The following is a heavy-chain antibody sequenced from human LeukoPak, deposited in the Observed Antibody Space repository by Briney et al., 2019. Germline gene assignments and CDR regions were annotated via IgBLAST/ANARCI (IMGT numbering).Heavy chain of an antibody. CDR2: ISGSGGNT. J-gene: IGHJ4*02. V-gene: IGHV3-23*01. Sequence: GGSLRLSCAALGLTFSSDAMSWVRQAPGKGLEWVSAISGSGGNTYYADSVKGRFTISRDNSKNTLHLQMNSLRAEDTAVYYCARGRGGRWYFDYWGQGTLVTVSS. CDR1: GLTFSSDA. D-gene: IGHD3-16*02. CDR3: ARGRGGRWYFDY.